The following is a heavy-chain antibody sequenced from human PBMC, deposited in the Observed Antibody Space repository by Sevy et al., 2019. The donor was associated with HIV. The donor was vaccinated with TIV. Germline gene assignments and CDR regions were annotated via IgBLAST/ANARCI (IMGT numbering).Heavy chain of an antibody. CDR2: VSYDGNTK. V-gene: IGHV3-30*04. D-gene: IGHD6-19*01. CDR1: GFSFSGYA. Sequence: GGSLRLSCAVSGFSFSGYAMHWVRQAPGKGLEWVGVVSYDGNTKYYADSMKGRFTISRDNSKNTLYLQMNSLRAEDTAVYYCARDLGIAVAPDYWGQGTLVTVSS. J-gene: IGHJ4*02. CDR3: ARDLGIAVAPDY.